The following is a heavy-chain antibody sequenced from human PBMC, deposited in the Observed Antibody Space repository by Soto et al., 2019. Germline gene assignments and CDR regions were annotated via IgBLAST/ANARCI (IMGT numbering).Heavy chain of an antibody. CDR3: TTGDYDILTGYDDY. J-gene: IGHJ4*02. CDR1: GFTFSNAW. V-gene: IGHV3-15*01. Sequence: EVQLVESGGGLVQPGGSLRLSCAASGFTFSNAWMSWVRQAPGKGLEWVGRIKSKTDGGTTDYAAPVKGRFTISRDDSNNTLYLQMNSLKTEDTAVYYCTTGDYDILTGYDDYWGQGTLVTVSS. CDR2: IKSKTDGGTT. D-gene: IGHD3-9*01.